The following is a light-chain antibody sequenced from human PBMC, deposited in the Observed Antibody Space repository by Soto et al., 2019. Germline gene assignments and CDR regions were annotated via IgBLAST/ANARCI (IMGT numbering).Light chain of an antibody. CDR1: SSNIGSNS. CDR2: GGD. J-gene: IGLJ2*01. CDR3: QSYDSSLSGWVV. Sequence: QSVLTQPPSASGTPGQRVTISCSGSSSNIGSNSVNWYQQVQGTAPKLLIYGGDQRPSGVPDRFSGSKSGTSASLAISGLQSEDEADYYCQSYDSSLSGWVVFGGGTKVTVL. V-gene: IGLV1-44*01.